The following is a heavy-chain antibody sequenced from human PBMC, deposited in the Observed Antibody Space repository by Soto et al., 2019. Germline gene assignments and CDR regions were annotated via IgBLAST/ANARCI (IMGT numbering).Heavy chain of an antibody. V-gene: IGHV4-39*01. D-gene: IGHD5-18*01. Sequence: SETLSLTCHVSGGSFSSSSYYWGWIRQPPGKGLEWIGSLYYSGTTYYNPSLKSRVTISVDRTKNQFSLNLTSVTAADMAVYYCARHSGYSSNWGEFDPWGQGTLVTVSS. J-gene: IGHJ5*02. CDR1: GGSFSSSSYY. CDR2: LYYSGTT. CDR3: ARHSGYSSNWGEFDP.